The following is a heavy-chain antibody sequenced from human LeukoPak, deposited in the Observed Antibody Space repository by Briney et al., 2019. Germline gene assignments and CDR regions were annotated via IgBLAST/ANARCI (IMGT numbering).Heavy chain of an antibody. D-gene: IGHD4-17*01. CDR3: AKEIYGDSTGGRFQH. J-gene: IGHJ1*01. CDR1: GITFSSYG. V-gene: IGHV3-23*01. Sequence: GGTLRLSCAASGITFSSYGMSWVRQAPGKGLEWVSSISSTGGTTYYADSVKGRFTISRDNSKNTLYLQMNSLRAEDTAVYYCAKEIYGDSTGGRFQHWGQGTLVTVSS. CDR2: ISSTGGTT.